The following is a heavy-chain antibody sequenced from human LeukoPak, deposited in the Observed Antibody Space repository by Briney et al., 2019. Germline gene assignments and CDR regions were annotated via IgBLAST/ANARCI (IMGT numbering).Heavy chain of an antibody. V-gene: IGHV3-21*01. CDR1: GFTFSSYS. CDR2: IGSSSSYI. D-gene: IGHD1-26*01. Sequence: PGGSLRLSCAASGFTFSSYSMNWVRQAPGKGLEWVSSIGSSSSYIYYADSVKGRFTISRDNAKNSLYLQMNSLRAEDTAVYYCARDAGVGATPYYFDYWGQGTLVTVSS. J-gene: IGHJ4*02. CDR3: ARDAGVGATPYYFDY.